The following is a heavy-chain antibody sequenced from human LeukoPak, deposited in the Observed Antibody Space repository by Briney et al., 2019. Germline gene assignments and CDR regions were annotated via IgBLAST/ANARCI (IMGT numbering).Heavy chain of an antibody. CDR1: GFTVSSNY. Sequence: GGSLILSCAASGFTVSSNYMSWVRQAPGKGLEWVSVIYSGGSTYYADSVKGRFTISRDNSKNTLYLQMNSLRAEDTAVYYCARAVGYSGYVGAFDIWGQGTMVTVSS. D-gene: IGHD5-12*01. CDR3: ARAVGYSGYVGAFDI. J-gene: IGHJ3*02. CDR2: IYSGGST. V-gene: IGHV3-53*01.